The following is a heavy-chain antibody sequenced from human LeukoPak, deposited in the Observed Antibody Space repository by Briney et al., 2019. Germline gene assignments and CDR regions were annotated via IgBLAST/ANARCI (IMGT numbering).Heavy chain of an antibody. D-gene: IGHD4-17*01. J-gene: IGHJ4*02. CDR2: IKTGGTT. CDR3: VRDPPHGDSRR. V-gene: IGHV3-66*01. CDR1: GFLFSSTY. Sequence: GGSLRLSCAASGFLFSSTYMSWVRQAPGKGLEWVSVIKTGGTTYYRDSVKGGFTISRDDSKNTLYLQMNILRAEDTAVYYCVRDPPHGDSRRGDQGTLVTVSS.